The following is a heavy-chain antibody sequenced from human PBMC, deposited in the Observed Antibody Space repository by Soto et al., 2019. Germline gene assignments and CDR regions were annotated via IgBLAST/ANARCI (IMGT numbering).Heavy chain of an antibody. Sequence: ASVKVSCKASGYTFTSDGSSWVRQAPGQGLEWMGWINPHSGNTGYAQKFQGRVTMTRNTSTSTAYMELSSLRSEDTAVYYCARVSRGIAADYWGQG. V-gene: IGHV1-8*02. CDR1: GYTFTSDG. CDR3: ARVSRGIAADY. D-gene: IGHD6-13*01. CDR2: INPHSGNT. J-gene: IGHJ4*02.